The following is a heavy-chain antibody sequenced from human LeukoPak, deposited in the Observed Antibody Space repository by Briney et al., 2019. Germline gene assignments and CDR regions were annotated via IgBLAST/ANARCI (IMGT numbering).Heavy chain of an antibody. CDR1: GGSFSGYY. Sequence: SETLSLTCAVYGGSFSGYYWSWIRQPPGKGLEWIGSIYYSGSTYYNPSLKSRVTISIDTSKNQFSLKLSSVTAADTAVYYCARPIRYYYDIWGQGTMVTVSS. V-gene: IGHV4-34*01. J-gene: IGHJ3*02. D-gene: IGHD3-10*01. CDR3: ARPIRYYYDI. CDR2: IYYSGST.